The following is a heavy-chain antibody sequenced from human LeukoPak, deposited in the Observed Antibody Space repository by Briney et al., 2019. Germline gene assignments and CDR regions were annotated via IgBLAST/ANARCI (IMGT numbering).Heavy chain of an antibody. D-gene: IGHD6-6*01. V-gene: IGHV3-30*02. J-gene: IGHJ4*02. CDR2: IRYDGSNK. CDR1: GFTFSSYG. Sequence: GGSLRLSCAASGFTFSSYGMHWVRQAPGKGLEWVAFIRYDGSNKYYADSVKGRFTISRDNSKNTLYLQMNSLRAEDTAVHYCAKNHLVGYSSSPDYWGQGTLVTVSS. CDR3: AKNHLVGYSSSPDY.